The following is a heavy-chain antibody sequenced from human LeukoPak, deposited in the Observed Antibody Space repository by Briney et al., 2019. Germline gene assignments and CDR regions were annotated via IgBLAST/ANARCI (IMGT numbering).Heavy chain of an antibody. J-gene: IGHJ4*02. V-gene: IGHV3-30*18. CDR1: GFTFSSYG. CDR3: AKGYSTGWYGGVDY. Sequence: PGRSLRLSCAASGFTFSSYGMYWVRQAPGKGLEWVVVISNDGSDKHYADSVKGRFTISRDNSKNTLYLQMNSLRAEDTAVYYCAKGYSTGWYGGVDYWGQGTLVTVSS. CDR2: ISNDGSDK. D-gene: IGHD6-19*01.